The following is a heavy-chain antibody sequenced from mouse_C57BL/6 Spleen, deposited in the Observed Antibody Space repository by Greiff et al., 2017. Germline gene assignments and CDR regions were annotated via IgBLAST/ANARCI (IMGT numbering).Heavy chain of an antibody. CDR2: ISYDGSN. J-gene: IGHJ2*01. V-gene: IGHV3-6*01. CDR1: GYSITSGYY. Sequence: EVKLMESGPGLVKPSQSLSLTCSVTGYSITSGYYWNWIRQFPGNKLEWMGYISYDGSNNYNPSLKNRISITRDTSKNQFFLKLNSVTTEDTATYYCARDDDGYYSFDYWGQGTTLTVSS. D-gene: IGHD2-3*01. CDR3: ARDDDGYYSFDY.